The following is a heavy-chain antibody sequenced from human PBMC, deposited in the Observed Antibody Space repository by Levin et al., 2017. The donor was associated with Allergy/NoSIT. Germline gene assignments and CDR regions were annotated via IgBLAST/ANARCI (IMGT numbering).Heavy chain of an antibody. V-gene: IGHV1-2*02. CDR2: INPNSGGT. D-gene: IGHD6-13*01. Sequence: AASVKVSCKASGYTFTGYYMHWVRQAPGQGLEWMGWINPNSGGTNYAQKFQGRVTMTRDTSISTAYMELSRLRSDDTAVYYCARDIGSSWYRKGAFDYWGQGTLVTVSS. J-gene: IGHJ4*02. CDR1: GYTFTGYY. CDR3: ARDIGSSWYRKGAFDY.